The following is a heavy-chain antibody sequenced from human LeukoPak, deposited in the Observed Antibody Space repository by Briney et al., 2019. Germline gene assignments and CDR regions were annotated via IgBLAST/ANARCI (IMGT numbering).Heavy chain of an antibody. D-gene: IGHD2-2*01. Sequence: SVKVSCKASGGTFSSYAISWVRQAPGQGLEWMGGIIPIFGTANYAQKFQGRVTITTDESTSTAYMELSSLRSEDTAVYYCARRYCSSTSCLAKLGFDIWGQGTMVTVSS. J-gene: IGHJ3*02. CDR2: IIPIFGTA. CDR3: ARRYCSSTSCLAKLGFDI. CDR1: GGTFSSYA. V-gene: IGHV1-69*05.